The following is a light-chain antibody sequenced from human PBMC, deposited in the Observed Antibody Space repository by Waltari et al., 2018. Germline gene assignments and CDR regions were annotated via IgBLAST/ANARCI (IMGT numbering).Light chain of an antibody. CDR2: ATY. CDR3: QQFNVYPLT. V-gene: IGKV1-13*02. J-gene: IGKJ4*01. CDR1: QNIGGD. Sequence: QLTQFPASLSASIGDRVTITCRASQNIGGDLTWYQQRPGEPPRLLIYATYTFQDGVPSRFSGGVSGTDYTRTISGLQPQDFATYYCQQFNVYPLTFGGGSKV.